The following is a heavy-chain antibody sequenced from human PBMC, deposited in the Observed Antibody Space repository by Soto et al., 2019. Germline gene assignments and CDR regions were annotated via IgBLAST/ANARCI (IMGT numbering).Heavy chain of an antibody. CDR3: ATNYGSGSATFTS. V-gene: IGHV1-69*02. CDR2: IIPVVRMA. J-gene: IGHJ5*02. Sequence: QVQLVQSGAELKKPGSSVKVSCTASVDTFSFYTMNWVRQAPGQGPEWMGRIIPVVRMANYAQKFQCRVTIIADKATSTSHMELSSLRSEDTAVYYCATNYGSGSATFTSWGQGALVTVSS. CDR1: VDTFSFYT. D-gene: IGHD3-10*01.